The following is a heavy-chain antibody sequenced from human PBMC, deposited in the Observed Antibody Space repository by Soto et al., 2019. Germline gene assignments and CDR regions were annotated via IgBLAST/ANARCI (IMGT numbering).Heavy chain of an antibody. CDR1: GFSLSTSGVG. V-gene: IGHV2-5*01. CDR3: AQSGGVLWFGEFAFDN. D-gene: IGHD3-10*01. CDR2: IYWNDDK. J-gene: IGHJ4*02. Sequence: SGPTLVNPTQTLTLTCTFSGFSLSTSGVGVGWIRQPPGKALEWLALIYWNDDKRYSPSLKSRLTITKDTSKNQVVLTMTNMEPGKTATFYWAQSGGVLWFGEFAFDNGAQEPLATVSS.